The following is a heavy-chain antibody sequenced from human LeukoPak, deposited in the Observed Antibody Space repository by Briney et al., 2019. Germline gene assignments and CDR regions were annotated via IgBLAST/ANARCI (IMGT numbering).Heavy chain of an antibody. CDR1: GFTFNTYA. D-gene: IGHD2-2*01. V-gene: IGHV3-23*01. Sequence: PGGSLRLSCAASGFTFNTYAMSWVRQTPGQGLEWVSGISGGGDITYYADSVKGRFTISRDNSKNTLYLQMSSLRAEDTAIYSCTNMGYCTTTNCYVTPLDVWGKGTTVTVSS. CDR2: ISGGGDIT. CDR3: TNMGYCTTTNCYVTPLDV. J-gene: IGHJ6*04.